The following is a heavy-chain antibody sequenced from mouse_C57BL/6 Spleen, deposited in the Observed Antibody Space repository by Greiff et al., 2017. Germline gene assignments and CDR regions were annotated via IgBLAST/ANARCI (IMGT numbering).Heavy chain of an antibody. CDR2: INPGSGGT. V-gene: IGHV1-54*01. CDR3: ATYGYDWYFDV. Sequence: QVQLQQSGAELVRPGTSVKVSCKASGYAFTNYLIEWVKQRPGQGLEWIGVINPGSGGTNYNEKFKGKATLTADKSSSTAYMQLSSLTSEDSAVYFCATYGYDWYFDVWGTGTTVTVSS. CDR1: GYAFTNYL. J-gene: IGHJ1*03. D-gene: IGHD2-2*01.